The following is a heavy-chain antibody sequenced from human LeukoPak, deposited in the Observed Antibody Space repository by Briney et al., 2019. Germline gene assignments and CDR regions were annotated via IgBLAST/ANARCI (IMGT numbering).Heavy chain of an antibody. D-gene: IGHD3-16*01. J-gene: IGHJ6*02. CDR2: IYSGGST. CDR1: GFTVSSNY. V-gene: IGHV3-66*01. Sequence: GGSLRLSCAASGFTVSSNYMSWVRQAPGKGLEWVSVIYSGGSTYYADSVKGRFTISRDNSKNTLYLQMNSLRAEDTAVYYCARDLGGSHASYYYYGMDVWGQGTTVTVSS. CDR3: ARDLGGSHASYYYYGMDV.